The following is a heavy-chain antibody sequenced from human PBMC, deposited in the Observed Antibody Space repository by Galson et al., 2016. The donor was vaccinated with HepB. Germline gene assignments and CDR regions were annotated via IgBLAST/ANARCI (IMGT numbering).Heavy chain of an antibody. V-gene: IGHV4-34*01. CDR3: ASGGATPMVLKY. Sequence: LSLTCAVYGGSFTDYHWSWIRQPPGKGLEWIGEINHSGRTKYNPSLKSRVTISVDTWKKQFSLHVRSVTAADTAVYYCASGGATPMVLKYWGQGNLVTVSS. CDR2: INHSGRT. D-gene: IGHD3-10*01. CDR1: GGSFTDYH. J-gene: IGHJ4*02.